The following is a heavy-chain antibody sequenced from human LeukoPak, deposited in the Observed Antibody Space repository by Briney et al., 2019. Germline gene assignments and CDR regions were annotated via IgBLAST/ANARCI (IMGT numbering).Heavy chain of an antibody. CDR1: GGSISSGGYY. CDR2: IYYSGST. CDR3: ARDGVGGVGQLLHWDPYFDY. Sequence: PSETLSLTCTVSGGSISSGGYYWSWIRQHPGKGLEWIGYIYYSGSTCYNPSLKSRVTISVDRSKNQFSLKLSSVTAADTAVYYCARDGVGGVGQLLHWDPYFDYWGQGTLVTVSS. D-gene: IGHD2-2*01. J-gene: IGHJ4*02. V-gene: IGHV4-31*03.